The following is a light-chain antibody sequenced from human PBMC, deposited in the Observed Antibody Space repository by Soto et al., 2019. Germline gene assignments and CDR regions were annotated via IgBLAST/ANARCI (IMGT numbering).Light chain of an antibody. CDR3: QQSAATPKT. J-gene: IGKJ1*01. Sequence: DIQMTQSPSSLTASIGDSVAITCRASQGIAKFLNWYQQIPGKGPKLLIYAVSNLQSGVPSRFSGSGFGTEFTLTISSLQPEDFATYYCQQSAATPKTFGQGTKVDI. CDR2: AVS. CDR1: QGIAKF. V-gene: IGKV1-39*01.